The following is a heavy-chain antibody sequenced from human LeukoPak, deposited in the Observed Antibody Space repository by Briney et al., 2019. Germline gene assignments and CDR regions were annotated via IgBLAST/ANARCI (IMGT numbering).Heavy chain of an antibody. Sequence: PSETLSLTCAVYGGSFSGYYWSWIRQPPGKGLEWIGEINHSGSTNYNPSLKSRVTVSVDTSKNQFSLKLSSATAADTAVYYCARGERIVVVPAALYYMDVWGKGTTVTVSS. CDR2: INHSGST. CDR3: ARGERIVVVPAALYYMDV. J-gene: IGHJ6*03. CDR1: GGSFSGYY. D-gene: IGHD2-2*01. V-gene: IGHV4-34*01.